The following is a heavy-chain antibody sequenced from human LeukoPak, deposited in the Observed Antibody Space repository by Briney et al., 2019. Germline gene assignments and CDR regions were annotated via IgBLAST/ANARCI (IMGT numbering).Heavy chain of an antibody. CDR2: INPNSGGT. Sequence: GASVKVSCKASGYTFTGYYMHWVRQAPGQGLEWMGWINPNSGGTNYAQKFQGRVTMTRDTSISTAYMELSRLRSDDTAVYYCARDAHLIAVTGSDYWGQGTLVTVSS. J-gene: IGHJ4*02. CDR3: ARDAHLIAVTGSDY. V-gene: IGHV1-2*02. D-gene: IGHD6-19*01. CDR1: GYTFTGYY.